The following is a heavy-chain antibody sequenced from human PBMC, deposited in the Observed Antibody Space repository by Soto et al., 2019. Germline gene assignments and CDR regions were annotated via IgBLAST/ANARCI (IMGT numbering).Heavy chain of an antibody. D-gene: IGHD3-10*01. CDR3: ARGSTYYYGSEVMDV. CDR1: GYTFTSYY. J-gene: IGHJ6*02. V-gene: IGHV1-46*01. CDR2: INPSGGST. Sequence: QVQLVQSGAEVKKPGASVKVSCKASGYTFTSYYMHWVRQAPGQGLEWMGIINPSGGSTSYAKKFQGRVTMTRDTSTSTVYMELSSLRSEDTAVYYCARGSTYYYGSEVMDVWGQGTTVTVSS.